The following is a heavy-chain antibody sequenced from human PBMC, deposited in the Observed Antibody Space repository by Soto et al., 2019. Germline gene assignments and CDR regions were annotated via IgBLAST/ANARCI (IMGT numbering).Heavy chain of an antibody. J-gene: IGHJ4*02. Sequence: SSETLSLTCTVSGGSISSGEYYWSWIRQPPGKGLEWIGYVFYTGSAYYYNPSLKRRVTISVDTFNNQFSLKLSSVTAADTAVYFCVRDSVRFGPAFDSWGQGTLVTVSS. D-gene: IGHD3-3*01. CDR2: VFYTGSAY. CDR1: GGSISSGEYY. CDR3: VRDSVRFGPAFDS. V-gene: IGHV4-30-4*01.